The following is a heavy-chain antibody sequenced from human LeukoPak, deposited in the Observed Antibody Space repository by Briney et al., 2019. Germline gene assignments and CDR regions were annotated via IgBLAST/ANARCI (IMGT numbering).Heavy chain of an antibody. J-gene: IGHJ4*02. CDR2: ISSSSSTI. Sequence: GGSLRLSCAASGFTPSSYSMNLVRQAPGKGLEWVSYISSSSSTIYYADSVKGRFTISRDNAKNSLYLQMNSLRDEDTAVYYCARDRSWKAAQYYFDYWGQGTLVTVSS. D-gene: IGHD1-1*01. CDR1: GFTPSSYS. CDR3: ARDRSWKAAQYYFDY. V-gene: IGHV3-48*02.